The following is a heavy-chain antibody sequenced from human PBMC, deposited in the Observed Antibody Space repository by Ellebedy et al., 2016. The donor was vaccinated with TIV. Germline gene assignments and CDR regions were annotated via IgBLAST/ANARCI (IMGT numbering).Heavy chain of an antibody. CDR1: GFTFSKYA. V-gene: IGHV3-23*01. D-gene: IGHD2-21*01. CDR3: AKPIGQMTQFQHTMDV. Sequence: GGSLRLXCAASGFTFSKYAVTWVRQAPGKGLDWVSSISATSFSTYYADSVKDRFTISRDNSKNTLYLQMNSLRAEDTAVYYCAKPIGQMTQFQHTMDVWGQGTTVTVSS. CDR2: ISATSFST. J-gene: IGHJ6*02.